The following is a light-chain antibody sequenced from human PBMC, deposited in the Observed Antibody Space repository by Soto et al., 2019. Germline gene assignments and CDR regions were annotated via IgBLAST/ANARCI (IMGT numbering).Light chain of an antibody. Sequence: QSVLTQPPSVSGAPGQTVTISCTGSSSNIGADCDVHWYRQLPGTAPKLLIYANNNRPAGVPDRFSASKSGTSASLVITGLQAEDEADYYCQSFDISLSGYVFATGTKVTVL. J-gene: IGLJ1*01. CDR3: QSFDISLSGYV. CDR1: SSNIGADCD. V-gene: IGLV1-40*01. CDR2: ANN.